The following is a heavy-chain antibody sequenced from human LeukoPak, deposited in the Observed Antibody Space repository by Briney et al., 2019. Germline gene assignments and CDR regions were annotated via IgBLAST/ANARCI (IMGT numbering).Heavy chain of an antibody. V-gene: IGHV4-34*01. Sequence: SETLSLTCAVYGGSFSGYYWSWIRQPPGKGLEWIGEINHSGSTNYNPSIKSRVTISVDTSKSQFSLNLNSMTAADTAVYYCARGAQTYYDKAPVDYWGQGTLVTVSS. CDR3: ARGAQTYYDKAPVDY. CDR2: INHSGST. CDR1: GGSFSGYY. D-gene: IGHD3-22*01. J-gene: IGHJ4*02.